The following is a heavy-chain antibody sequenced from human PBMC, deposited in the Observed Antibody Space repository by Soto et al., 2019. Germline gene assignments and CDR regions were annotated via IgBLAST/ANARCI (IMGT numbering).Heavy chain of an antibody. Sequence: GGSLRLSCAASGFTFSSYGMHWVRQAPGKGLEWVAVISYDGSNKYYADSVKGRFTISRDNSKNTLYLQMNSLRAEDTAVYFCAKDGEQPVFYGMDVWGQGTTVTVSS. V-gene: IGHV3-30*18. CDR2: ISYDGSNK. CDR1: GFTFSSYG. J-gene: IGHJ6*02. CDR3: AKDGEQPVFYGMDV. D-gene: IGHD6-6*01.